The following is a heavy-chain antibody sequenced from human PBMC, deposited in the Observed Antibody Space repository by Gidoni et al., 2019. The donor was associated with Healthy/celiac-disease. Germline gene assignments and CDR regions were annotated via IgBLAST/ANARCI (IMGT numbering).Heavy chain of an antibody. CDR2: IYSGGST. Sequence: EVQLVETGGGLIQPGGSLRLSCAASGFPVSSNYMSWVRQAPGTGLEWVSVIYSGGSTYYADSVKGRFTISRDNSKNTLYLQMNSLRAEDTAVYYCARVTGGYNIDYWGQGTLVTVSS. J-gene: IGHJ4*02. D-gene: IGHD2-8*02. CDR3: ARVTGGYNIDY. V-gene: IGHV3-53*02. CDR1: GFPVSSNY.